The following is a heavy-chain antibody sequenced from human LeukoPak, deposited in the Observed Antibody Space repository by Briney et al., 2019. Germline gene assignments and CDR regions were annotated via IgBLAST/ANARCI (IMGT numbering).Heavy chain of an antibody. CDR3: ARDERNAEYYYDSSGYPLDY. CDR1: GFTFSDYY. V-gene: IGHV3-11*04. J-gene: IGHJ4*02. D-gene: IGHD3-22*01. CDR2: ISSSGSTI. Sequence: PGGSLRLSCAASGFTFSDYYMSWIRQAPGKGLEWVSYISSSGSTIYYADSVKGRFTISRDNAKNSLYLQMNSLRAEDTAVYYCARDERNAEYYYDSSGYPLDYWGQGTLVTVSS.